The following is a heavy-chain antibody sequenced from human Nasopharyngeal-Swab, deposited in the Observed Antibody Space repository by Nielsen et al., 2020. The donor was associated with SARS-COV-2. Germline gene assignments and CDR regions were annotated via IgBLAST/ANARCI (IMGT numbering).Heavy chain of an antibody. CDR2: ITWDGFAT. Sequence: GGSLRLSCEVSGLSFEDYTMHWVRQGPGKGLEWVSLITWDGFATSYADSVKGRFTISRDNSKKSLYLQMNSLRTEDTALYYCARGMYSSSSGKLDYWGQGTLVTVSS. V-gene: IGHV3-43*01. CDR3: ARGMYSSSSGKLDY. J-gene: IGHJ4*02. CDR1: GLSFEDYT. D-gene: IGHD6-6*01.